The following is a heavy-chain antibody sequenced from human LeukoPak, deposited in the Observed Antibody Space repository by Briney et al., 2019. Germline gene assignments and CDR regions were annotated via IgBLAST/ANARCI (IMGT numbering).Heavy chain of an antibody. CDR3: ARDLIGDSSSWGY. Sequence: ASVKVSCKASGYTFTGYYMHWVRQAPGQGLEWMGWINPNSGGTNYAQKFQGRVTMTRDTSISTAYMELSRLRSDDTAVYYCARDLIGDSSSWGYWGQGTLVTVSS. D-gene: IGHD6-13*01. CDR1: GYTFTGYY. CDR2: INPNSGGT. J-gene: IGHJ4*02. V-gene: IGHV1-2*02.